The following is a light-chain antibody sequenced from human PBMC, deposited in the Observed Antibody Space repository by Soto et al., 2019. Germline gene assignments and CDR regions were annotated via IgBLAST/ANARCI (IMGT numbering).Light chain of an antibody. V-gene: IGKV3-11*01. CDR1: QSVSNY. Sequence: EIVLTQSPATLSLSPWERATLSCRASQSVSNYLAWYQQKPGQTPRLLIYDASKRATGTPARFTGSGAGTDFTLTISRLEAEDFAVYYCQQYGSSGTFGQGTKVDIK. CDR2: DAS. CDR3: QQYGSSGT. J-gene: IGKJ1*01.